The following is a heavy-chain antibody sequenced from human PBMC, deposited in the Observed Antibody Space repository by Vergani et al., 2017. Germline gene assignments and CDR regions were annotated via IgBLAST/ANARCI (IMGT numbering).Heavy chain of an antibody. CDR1: GGSVSSGSYY. CDR3: ARERSSGWCDY. V-gene: IGHV4-61*01. CDR2: IYYSGST. J-gene: IGHJ4*02. Sequence: QVQLQESGPGLVKPSETLSLTCTVSGGSVSSGSYYWSWIRQPPGKGLEWIGYIYYSGSTNDNPSLKSRVTISVDTSKNQFSLKLSSVTAADTAVYYCARERSSGWCDYWGQGTLVTVSS. D-gene: IGHD6-19*01.